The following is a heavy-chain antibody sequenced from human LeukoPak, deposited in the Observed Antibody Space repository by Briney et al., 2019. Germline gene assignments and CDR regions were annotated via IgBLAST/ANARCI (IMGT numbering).Heavy chain of an antibody. CDR2: ILTSGNT. J-gene: IGHJ4*02. CDR3: ARQYIYGGRDFDY. V-gene: IGHV4-4*07. Sequence: SETLSLTCTVSGGSISGYYWSWIRQPAGKGLEWIGRILTSGNTNYNPSLKSRVTMSVDTSRNQFSLKLSSVTAADTAVYYCARQYIYGGRDFDYWGQGTLVTVSS. D-gene: IGHD5-18*01. CDR1: GGSISGYY.